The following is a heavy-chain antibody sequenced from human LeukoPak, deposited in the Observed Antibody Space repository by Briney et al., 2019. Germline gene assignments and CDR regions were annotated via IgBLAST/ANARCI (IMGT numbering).Heavy chain of an antibody. CDR2: IYYSGST. D-gene: IGHD5-24*01. J-gene: IGHJ4*02. CDR1: GGPISSSSYY. Sequence: SETLSPTCTVSGGPISSSSYYWGWIRQPPGKGLEWIGSIYYSGSTYYNPSLKSRVTISVDTSKNQFSLKLSSVTAADTAVYYCARHAVATIRGGFDYWGQGTLVTVSS. V-gene: IGHV4-39*01. CDR3: ARHAVATIRGGFDY.